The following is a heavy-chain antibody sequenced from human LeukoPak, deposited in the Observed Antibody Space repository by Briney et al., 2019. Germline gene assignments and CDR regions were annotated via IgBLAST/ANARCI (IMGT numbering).Heavy chain of an antibody. Sequence: PGGSLRLSCAASGFTFSTYSMNWVRQAPGKGLEWVSYISSSGSTIYYADSVKGRFTISRDNAKNSLYLQVNSLRAEDTAVYYCARDSLYDCSSTSCYDYWGQGTLVTVSS. V-gene: IGHV3-48*04. CDR1: GFTFSTYS. CDR2: ISSSGSTI. D-gene: IGHD2-2*01. J-gene: IGHJ4*02. CDR3: ARDSLYDCSSTSCYDY.